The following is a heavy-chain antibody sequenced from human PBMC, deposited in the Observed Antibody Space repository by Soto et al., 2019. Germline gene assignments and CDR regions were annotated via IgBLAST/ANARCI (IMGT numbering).Heavy chain of an antibody. V-gene: IGHV4-4*07. CDR2: IYTSGST. J-gene: IGHJ6*02. Sequence: SETLSLTCTVSGGSISSYYWSWIRQPAGKGLEWIGRIYTSGSTNYNPSLKSRVTMSVDTSKNQFSLKLSSVTAADTAVYYCAREPSVYSSRFDYYYGMDVWGQGTTVTVSS. CDR1: GGSISSYY. D-gene: IGHD4-4*01. CDR3: AREPSVYSSRFDYYYGMDV.